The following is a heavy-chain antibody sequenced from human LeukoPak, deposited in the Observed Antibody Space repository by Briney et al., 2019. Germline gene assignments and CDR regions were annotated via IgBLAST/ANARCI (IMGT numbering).Heavy chain of an antibody. Sequence: GGSLRLSCAASGFTFSSYGMHWVRQAPGKGLEWVAFIRYDGSNKYYADSVKGRFTISRDNSKNTLYLQMNSLRAEDTAVYYCAKDYSDSSWYRGFSGFDPWGQGTLVTVSS. J-gene: IGHJ5*02. CDR3: AKDYSDSSWYRGFSGFDP. CDR1: GFTFSSYG. CDR2: IRYDGSNK. V-gene: IGHV3-30*02. D-gene: IGHD6-13*01.